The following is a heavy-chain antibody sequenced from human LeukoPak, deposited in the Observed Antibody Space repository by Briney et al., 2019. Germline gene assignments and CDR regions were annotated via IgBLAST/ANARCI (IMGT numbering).Heavy chain of an antibody. CDR3: AKSRGSGSNMARGVNFDY. V-gene: IGHV3-66*01. CDR2: IYSGGST. CDR1: EFSVGSNY. J-gene: IGHJ4*02. Sequence: GGSLRLSCAASEFSVGSNYMTWVRQAPGKGLEWVSLIYSGGSTYYADSVKGRFTISRDNSKNTLYLQMNSLRAEDTAVYYCAKSRGSGSNMARGVNFDYWGQGTLVTVSS. D-gene: IGHD3-10*01.